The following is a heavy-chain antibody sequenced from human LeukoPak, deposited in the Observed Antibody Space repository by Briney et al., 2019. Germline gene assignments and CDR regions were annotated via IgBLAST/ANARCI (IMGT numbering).Heavy chain of an antibody. CDR3: AREEDDSSGSSFDY. CDR2: IYYSGST. Sequence: SWIRQPPGKGLEWIGYIYYSGSTYYNPSLKSRVTISVDTSKNQFSLKLSSVTAADTAVYYCAREEDDSSGSSFDYWGQGTLVTVSS. V-gene: IGHV4-30-4*08. J-gene: IGHJ4*02. D-gene: IGHD3-22*01.